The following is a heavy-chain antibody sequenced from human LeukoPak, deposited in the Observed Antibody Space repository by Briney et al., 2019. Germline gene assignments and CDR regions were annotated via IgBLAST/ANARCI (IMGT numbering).Heavy chain of an antibody. CDR2: IFYSGST. Sequence: PSETLSLTCAVFGGSFSGYYWNWIRQPPGKGLEWIGNIFYSGSTYYNPSLKSRVTISVDTSKNQFSLKLSSVTAADTAVYYCARQNSYFDSWGQGTLVTVSS. D-gene: IGHD1-7*01. J-gene: IGHJ4*02. V-gene: IGHV4-34*12. CDR3: ARQNSYFDS. CDR1: GGSFSGYY.